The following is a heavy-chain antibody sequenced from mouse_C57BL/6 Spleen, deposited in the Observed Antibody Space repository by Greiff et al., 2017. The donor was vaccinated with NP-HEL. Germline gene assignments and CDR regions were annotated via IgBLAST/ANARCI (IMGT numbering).Heavy chain of an antibody. CDR1: GYTFTSYW. D-gene: IGHD3-2*02. V-gene: IGHV1-64*01. CDR3: ARGGTAQATFAMDD. Sequence: QVQLQQSGAELVKPGASVKLSCKASGYTFTSYWMHWVKQRPGQGLEWIGMIHPNSGSTNYNEKFKSKATLTVDKSSSTAYMQLSSLTSEDSAVYYCARGGTAQATFAMDDWGQGTSVTVSS. J-gene: IGHJ4*01. CDR2: IHPNSGST.